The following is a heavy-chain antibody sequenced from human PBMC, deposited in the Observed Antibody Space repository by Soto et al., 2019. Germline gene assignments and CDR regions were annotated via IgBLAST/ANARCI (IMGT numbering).Heavy chain of an antibody. Sequence: SETLSLTCAVYGGSFSGYYWSCIRQRPGKGLEWIGAINHSGSTNYNPSLKSRVTISVDTSKTQFSLKLSHVTAADTAVYYRARSHRGGYYYYHGMDVWGQGTTVT. CDR2: INHSGST. D-gene: IGHD3-10*01. CDR1: GGSFSGYY. V-gene: IGHV4-34*01. CDR3: ARSHRGGYYYYHGMDV. J-gene: IGHJ6*02.